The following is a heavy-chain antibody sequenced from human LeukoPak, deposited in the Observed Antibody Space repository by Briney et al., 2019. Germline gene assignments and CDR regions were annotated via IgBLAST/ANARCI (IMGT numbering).Heavy chain of an antibody. CDR1: GFTFNTYS. V-gene: IGHV3-23*01. Sequence: GGSLRLSCAASGFTFNTYSMNWVRQAPGKGLEWVSAISGSGGSTYYADSVKGRFTISRDNSKNTLYLQMNSLRAEDTAVYYCAKDLHSSGLFGYWGQGTLVTVSS. CDR2: ISGSGGST. CDR3: AKDLHSSGLFGY. J-gene: IGHJ4*02. D-gene: IGHD3-22*01.